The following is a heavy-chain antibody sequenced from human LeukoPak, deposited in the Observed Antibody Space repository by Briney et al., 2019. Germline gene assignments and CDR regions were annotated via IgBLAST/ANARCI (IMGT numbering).Heavy chain of an antibody. D-gene: IGHD3-9*01. CDR2: ISSSRSTI. CDR3: ARRGWVTIFSNYYYYGMDV. CDR1: GFTFSRYS. Sequence: PGGSLRLSCAASGFTFSRYSMKWVRPAPGKGLGWGSYISSSRSTIYYADSVKGRFTISRDNAKNSLYLQMNSLRAEDRAVYYFARRGWVTIFSNYYYYGMDVWGQGTTVTVSS. V-gene: IGHV3-48*04. J-gene: IGHJ6*02.